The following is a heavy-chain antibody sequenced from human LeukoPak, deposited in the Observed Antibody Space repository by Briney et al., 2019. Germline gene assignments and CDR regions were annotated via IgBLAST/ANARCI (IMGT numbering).Heavy chain of an antibody. CDR3: TKVPQYCSGGSCDV. CDR2: IRSKANSYAT. J-gene: IGHJ6*04. V-gene: IGHV3-73*01. D-gene: IGHD2-15*01. CDR1: GFTFSSYA. Sequence: PGGSLRLSCAASGFTFSSYAMSWVRQAPGKGLEWVGRIRSKANSYATAYAASVKGRFTISRDDSKNTAYLQMNSLKTEDTAVYYCTKVPQYCSGGSCDVWGKGTTVTVSS.